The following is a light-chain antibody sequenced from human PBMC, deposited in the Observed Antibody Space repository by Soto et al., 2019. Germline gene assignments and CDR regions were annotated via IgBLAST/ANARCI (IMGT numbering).Light chain of an antibody. J-gene: IGKJ2*01. CDR3: QHYGTSPPMYT. V-gene: IGKV3-20*01. CDR1: QSVSSSY. CDR2: GAS. Sequence: EIVLTQSPGTLSLSPGESATLPCRASQSVSSSYLAWYQQRPGQAPGLLIYGASSRATGIPDRFSGSGSGTDFTLTISGLEPEDFAVYYCQHYGTSPPMYTFGQGTKLEIK.